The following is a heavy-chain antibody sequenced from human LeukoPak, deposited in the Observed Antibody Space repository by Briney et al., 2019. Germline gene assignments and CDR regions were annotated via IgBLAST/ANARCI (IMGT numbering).Heavy chain of an antibody. CDR1: GGSISSSSYY. D-gene: IGHD4-23*01. V-gene: IGHV4-61*05. CDR3: ARGGDRVGTPLHY. Sequence: SETLSLTCTVSGGSISSSSYYWGWIRQPPGKGLEWIGYIYYSGSTNYNPSLKSRVTISVDTSKNQFSLKLSSVTAADTAVYYCARGGDRVGTPLHYWGQGTLVTVSS. CDR2: IYYSGST. J-gene: IGHJ4*02.